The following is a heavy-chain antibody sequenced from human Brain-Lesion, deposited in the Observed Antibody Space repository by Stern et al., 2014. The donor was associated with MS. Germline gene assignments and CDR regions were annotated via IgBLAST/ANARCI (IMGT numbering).Heavy chain of an antibody. V-gene: IGHV4-39*01. CDR2: IYYRGST. J-gene: IGHJ4*02. CDR3: AKLWLGELPESPFDY. CDR1: GGSISSSSYY. D-gene: IGHD3-10*01. Sequence: QLQLQESGPGLVKPSETLSLTCTVSGGSISSSSYYWGWIRPPPGKGLEWIGSIYYRGSTYYNPSLKSRVTISMDTSQNQFSLRLSSVTAADTAVYFCAKLWLGELPESPFDYWGQGTLVTVSS.